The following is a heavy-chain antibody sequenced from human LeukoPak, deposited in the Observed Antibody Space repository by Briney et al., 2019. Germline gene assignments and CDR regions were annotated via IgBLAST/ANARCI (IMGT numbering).Heavy chain of an antibody. D-gene: IGHD4-17*01. J-gene: IGHJ4*02. CDR3: ARDDYGDSGPLFDY. V-gene: IGHV3-23*01. CDR1: GFTFSSYN. CDR2: IRTNGAGT. Sequence: GGSLRLSCAASGFTFSSYNMNWVRRAPGQGLEWVSTIRTNGAGTHYADSVRGRFTISRDDSKNALYLQMDSLRAEDTAVYYCARDDYGDSGPLFDYWGQGTLVTVSS.